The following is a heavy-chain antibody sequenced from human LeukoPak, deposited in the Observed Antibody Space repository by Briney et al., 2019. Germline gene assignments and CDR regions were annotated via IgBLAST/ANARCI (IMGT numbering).Heavy chain of an antibody. V-gene: IGHV3-48*01. CDR2: ISSSSGTI. D-gene: IGHD5-18*01. Sequence: GGSLRLSCAASGFTFSRYSMNWVRQTPGKGLEWLSYISSSSGTIYYADSVKGRFTISGDNAKNSLYLQMNSLRAEDTAVYYCARALGYSYGYAVDYWGQGTLVTVSS. CDR1: GFTFSRYS. J-gene: IGHJ4*02. CDR3: ARALGYSYGYAVDY.